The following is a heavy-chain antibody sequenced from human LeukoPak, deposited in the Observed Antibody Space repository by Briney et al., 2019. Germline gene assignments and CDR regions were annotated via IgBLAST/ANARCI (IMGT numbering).Heavy chain of an antibody. CDR2: INPNNGGT. J-gene: IGHJ5*02. CDR1: GYTFTGYY. D-gene: IGHD3-3*01. CDR3: ARVTITFDP. V-gene: IGHV1-2*02. Sequence: GASVKVSCKASGYTFTGYYIHWVRQAPGQGFEWMGWINPNNGGTNYAQKFQGRVTMARDTSITTAYMELSRLRSDDTAVYYCARVTITFDPWGQGTLVTVSS.